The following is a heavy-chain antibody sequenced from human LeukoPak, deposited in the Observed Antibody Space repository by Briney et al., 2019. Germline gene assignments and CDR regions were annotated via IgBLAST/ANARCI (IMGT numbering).Heavy chain of an antibody. J-gene: IGHJ4*02. CDR1: GFTFSSYS. D-gene: IGHD3-22*01. Sequence: PGGSLRLSCAASGFTFSSYSMNWVRQAPGKGLEWVAVLSYDGSDKYYADSVKGRFTISRDNAKNSLYLQMNSLRAEDTAVYYCARDRALYYDSSGYLYWGQGTLVTVSS. CDR3: ARDRALYYDSSGYLY. CDR2: LSYDGSDK. V-gene: IGHV3-30*03.